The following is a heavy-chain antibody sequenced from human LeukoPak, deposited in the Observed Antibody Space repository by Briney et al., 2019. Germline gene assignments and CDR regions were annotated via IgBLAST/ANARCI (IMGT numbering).Heavy chain of an antibody. Sequence: SETLSLTCTVSDGSISSYYWSWIRQPPGKGLEWIGYVYYSGSTKYNPSLKSRVTISVDTSKNQFSLKLSSVTAADTAVYYCARSDYGDSNFDYWGQGTLVTVSS. CDR2: VYYSGST. J-gene: IGHJ4*02. CDR1: DGSISSYY. CDR3: ARSDYGDSNFDY. V-gene: IGHV4-59*01. D-gene: IGHD4-17*01.